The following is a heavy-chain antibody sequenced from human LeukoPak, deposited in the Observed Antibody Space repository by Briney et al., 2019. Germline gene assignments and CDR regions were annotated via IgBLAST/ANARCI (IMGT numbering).Heavy chain of an antibody. Sequence: GGSLRLSCAASGFTFSSYAMHWVRQAPGKGLEWVAVISYDGSNKYYADSVKGRFTISRDNSKNTLYLQMNSLRAEDTAVYYCARLTAAAYYYYYGMDVWGQGTTVTVSS. J-gene: IGHJ6*02. CDR2: ISYDGSNK. CDR1: GFTFSSYA. V-gene: IGHV3-30-3*01. CDR3: ARLTAAAYYYYYGMDV. D-gene: IGHD6-13*01.